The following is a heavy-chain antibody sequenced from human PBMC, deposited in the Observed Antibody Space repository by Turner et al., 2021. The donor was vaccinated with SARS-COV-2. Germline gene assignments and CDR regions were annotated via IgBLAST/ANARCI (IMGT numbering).Heavy chain of an antibody. CDR3: ATGYQLRVNWFDP. CDR1: GYTRTELS. Sequence: QVQLVQSGAEVKKPGASVKVSCKISGYTRTELSMYWVRQALGKGLEWMGGCDPEDGETIYAQNFQGRVTMTEDTSTDTAYMELSSLRSEDTAVYFCATGYQLRVNWFDPWGQGTLVTVSS. CDR2: CDPEDGET. J-gene: IGHJ5*02. V-gene: IGHV1-24*01. D-gene: IGHD2-2*01.